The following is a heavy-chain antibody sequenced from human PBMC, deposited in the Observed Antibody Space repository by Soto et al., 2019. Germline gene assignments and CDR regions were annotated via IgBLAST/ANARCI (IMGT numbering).Heavy chain of an antibody. D-gene: IGHD6-13*01. Sequence: ASVKVSCKASGYTFTSYAMHWVRQAPGQRLEWMGWINAGNGNTKYSQKFQGRVTITRDASASTAYMELSSLRSEDTAVYYCARVRSSRELEAGYSSRGQGTLVTVSS. CDR2: INAGNGNT. CDR1: GYTFTSYA. V-gene: IGHV1-3*01. J-gene: IGHJ4*02. CDR3: ARVRSSRELEAGYSS.